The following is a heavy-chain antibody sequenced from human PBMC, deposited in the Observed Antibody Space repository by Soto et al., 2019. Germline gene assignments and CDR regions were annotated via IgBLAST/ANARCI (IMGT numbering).Heavy chain of an antibody. D-gene: IGHD1-1*01. Sequence: QVQLVQSGAEVKKPGASVKVSCKASGYTFTNYYMHWVRQAPGQGLEWMGIISPSGDTTTYSQNXQXRXXMTTDTSTSTVYMELSSLRSEDTAVYFCARDPWNYWGQGTLVTVSS. CDR2: ISPSGDTT. V-gene: IGHV1-46*01. J-gene: IGHJ4*02. CDR1: GYTFTNYY. CDR3: ARDPWNY.